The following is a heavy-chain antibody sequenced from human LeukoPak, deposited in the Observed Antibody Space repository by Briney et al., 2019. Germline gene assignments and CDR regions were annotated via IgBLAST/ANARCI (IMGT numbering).Heavy chain of an antibody. Sequence: SETLSLTCTVSGGSISSYYWSWIRQPPGKGLEWIGYIYYSGSTNYNPSLKSRVTISVDTSKNQFSLKLSSVTAADTAVYYCARGYCSGGSCYHYYYYMDVWGKGTTVTVSS. V-gene: IGHV4-59*01. CDR1: GGSISSYY. J-gene: IGHJ6*03. CDR3: ARGYCSGGSCYHYYYYMDV. CDR2: IYYSGST. D-gene: IGHD2-15*01.